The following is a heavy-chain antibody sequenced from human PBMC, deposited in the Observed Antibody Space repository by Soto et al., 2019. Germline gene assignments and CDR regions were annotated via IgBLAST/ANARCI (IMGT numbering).Heavy chain of an antibody. J-gene: IGHJ4*02. V-gene: IGHV4-4*02. CDR2: ISHTGST. Sequence: QVQLQESGPGLVKPSGTLFLTCAVSGGSISSGYWWNWVRQPPGKGLEWIGEISHTGSTKYNPSLKSRVSISVDKSKNHFSLNLSSVTAADTAVYYCAREVSGIQAFDYWGQGTLVTFSS. CDR3: AREVSGIQAFDY. CDR1: GGSISSGYW. D-gene: IGHD1-20*01.